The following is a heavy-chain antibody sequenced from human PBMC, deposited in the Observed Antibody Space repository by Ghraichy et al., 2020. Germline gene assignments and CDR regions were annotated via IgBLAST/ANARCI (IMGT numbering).Heavy chain of an antibody. CDR1: GGSVSSGSYY. Sequence: SCTVSGGSVSSGSYYWSWIRQPPGKGLEWIGYIYYSGSTNYNPSLKSRVTISVDTSKNQFSLKLSSVTAADTAVYYCASRYSYGLYFDYWGQGTLVTVSS. J-gene: IGHJ4*02. D-gene: IGHD5-18*01. V-gene: IGHV4-61*01. CDR2: IYYSGST. CDR3: ASRYSYGLYFDY.